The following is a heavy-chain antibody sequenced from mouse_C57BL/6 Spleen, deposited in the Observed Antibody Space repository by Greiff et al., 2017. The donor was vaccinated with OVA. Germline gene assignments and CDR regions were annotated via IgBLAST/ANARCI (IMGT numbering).Heavy chain of an antibody. J-gene: IGHJ2*01. D-gene: IGHD3-2*02. Sequence: EVQVVESEGGLVQPGSSMKLSCTAPGFTFSDYYMAWVRQVPEKGLEWVANINYDGSSTYYLDSLKSRFIISRDNAKNILYLQMSSLKSEDTATYYCARDLGYLDYWGQGTTLTVSS. CDR1: GFTFSDYY. CDR2: INYDGSST. CDR3: ARDLGYLDY. V-gene: IGHV5-16*01.